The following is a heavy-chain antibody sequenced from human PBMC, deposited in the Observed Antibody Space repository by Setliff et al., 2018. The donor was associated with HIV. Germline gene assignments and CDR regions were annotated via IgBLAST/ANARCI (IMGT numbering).Heavy chain of an antibody. V-gene: IGHV3-48*03. Sequence: GGSLRLSCAASGLIFSSYEMNWVRQAPGKGLEWISFIGGHGSIIHYADSVKGRFTISRDNAKNSVYLQMNSLRAEDTAVYYCARDSSSWSWAEYFQFWGQGTPVTVSS. CDR1: GLIFSSYE. J-gene: IGHJ1*01. D-gene: IGHD6-13*01. CDR3: ARDSSSWSWAEYFQF. CDR2: IGGHGSII.